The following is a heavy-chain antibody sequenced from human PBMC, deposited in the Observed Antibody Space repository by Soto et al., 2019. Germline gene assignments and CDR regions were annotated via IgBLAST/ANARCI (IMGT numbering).Heavy chain of an antibody. CDR3: AKDPFDYYDSSGYGNDAFDI. D-gene: IGHD3-22*01. CDR1: GFTFSSYA. J-gene: IGHJ3*02. CDR2: ISGSGGST. Sequence: EVQLLESGGGLVQPGGSLRLSCAASGFTFSSYAMSWVRQAPGKGLEWVSAISGSGGSTYYADSVKGRFTISRDNSKNPLYLQMNSLRAEDTAVYYCAKDPFDYYDSSGYGNDAFDIWGQGTMVTVSS. V-gene: IGHV3-23*01.